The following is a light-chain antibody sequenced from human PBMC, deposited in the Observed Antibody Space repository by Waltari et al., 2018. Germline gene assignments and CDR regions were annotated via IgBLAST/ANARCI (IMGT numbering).Light chain of an antibody. Sequence: VVLTQTPLSLPVTLGEPASISCTSSQSLVDRADGNTYLDWFLQKPGQSPQRLIFMVSHRASGVPDRVSGSGSGSDFTLQISRVEADDVGIYYCMQRMEFPLTFGGGTKVEIK. CDR3: MQRMEFPLT. CDR2: MVS. V-gene: IGKV2-40*01. J-gene: IGKJ4*01. CDR1: QSLVDRADGNTY.